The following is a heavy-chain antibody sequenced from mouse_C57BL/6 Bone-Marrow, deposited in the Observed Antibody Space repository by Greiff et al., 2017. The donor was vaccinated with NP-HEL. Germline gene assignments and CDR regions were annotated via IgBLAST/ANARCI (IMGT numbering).Heavy chain of an antibody. CDR3: ARAPYYYGSSYVYAMDY. Sequence: VQLQESGPELVKPGASVKISCKASGYTFTDYYINWVKQRPGQGLEWIGWIFPGSGSTYYNEKFKGKATLTVDKSSSTTYMLLSSLTSEDSAVYFCARAPYYYGSSYVYAMDYWGQGTSVTVSS. J-gene: IGHJ4*01. D-gene: IGHD1-1*01. CDR2: IFPGSGST. V-gene: IGHV1-75*01. CDR1: GYTFTDYY.